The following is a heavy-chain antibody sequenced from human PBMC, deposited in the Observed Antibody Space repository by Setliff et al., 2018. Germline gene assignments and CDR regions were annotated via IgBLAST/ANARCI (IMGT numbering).Heavy chain of an antibody. CDR1: GFSLNTYGIC. V-gene: IGHV2-70*17. CDR2: IDWDDER. Sequence: SGPTLVNPTQTLTLTCTFSGFSLNTYGICLTWIRQPPGKALGWLARIDWDDERFYSTSLKTRLIISKDISKNQVVLRMTNMDPVDTATYYCARMTSSGNFAFDIWGQGTKVTVSS. CDR3: ARMTSSGNFAFDI. J-gene: IGHJ3*02.